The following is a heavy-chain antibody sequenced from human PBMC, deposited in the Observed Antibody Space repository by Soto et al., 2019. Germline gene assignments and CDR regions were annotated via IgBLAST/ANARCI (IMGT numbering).Heavy chain of an antibody. D-gene: IGHD4-17*01. J-gene: IGHJ3*01. V-gene: IGHV3-30-3*01. CDR3: ASMMIRWQTPGGAVDL. CDR2: ISFDGNNN. Sequence: QVQLVQSGGGVVQPGRSLRLSCAASGFTFNTYAMHWVGQAPGKGLEWVALISFDGNNNYYADSVKGRFTISRDNSENTLYLQSNSLRVDETAVYYCASMMIRWQTPGGAVDLWGQATIVTVSS. CDR1: GFTFNTYA.